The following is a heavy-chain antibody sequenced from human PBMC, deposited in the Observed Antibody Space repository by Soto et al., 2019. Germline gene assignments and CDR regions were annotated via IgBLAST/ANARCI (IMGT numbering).Heavy chain of an antibody. CDR3: AREWGLLPYYVMNV. V-gene: IGHV4-61*03. D-gene: IGHD7-27*01. J-gene: IGHJ6*02. Sequence: XSDTHSLPCIFSGDSFTSGSYYWTWLRQPPGKGLEWIGYISYTGRTKYNPSLQSRVTISVDTSKNDFSLNLSSVTAADTAVYFCAREWGLLPYYVMNVWGHGTAVTVSS. CDR1: GDSFTSGSYY. CDR2: ISYTGRT.